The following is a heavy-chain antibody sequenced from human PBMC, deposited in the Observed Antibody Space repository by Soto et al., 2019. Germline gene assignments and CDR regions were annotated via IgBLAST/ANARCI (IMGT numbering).Heavy chain of an antibody. Sequence: SETLSLTCTVSGGSISSYYWSWIRQPPGKGLEWIGYIYYSGSTYYNPSLKSRVTISVDTSKNQFSLKLSSVTAADTAVYYCAREVVVAATSWFDPWGQGTLVTVSS. CDR2: IYYSGST. V-gene: IGHV4-59*08. CDR1: GGSISSYY. D-gene: IGHD2-15*01. CDR3: AREVVVAATSWFDP. J-gene: IGHJ5*02.